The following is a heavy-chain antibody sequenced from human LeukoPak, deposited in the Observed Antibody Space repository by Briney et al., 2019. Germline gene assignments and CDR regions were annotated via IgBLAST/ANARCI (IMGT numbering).Heavy chain of an antibody. CDR1: GGSISNYY. CDR3: ARGVHIAAAQYGY. Sequence: PSETLSLTCTVSGGSISNYYWSWIRQPPGKGLEWIGYIYYSGTTNYNPSLKSRVTISVDTSKNQFSLKLNSVTAADTAVYYCARGVHIAAAQYGYWGQGTLVTVSS. V-gene: IGHV4-59*01. J-gene: IGHJ4*02. CDR2: IYYSGTT. D-gene: IGHD6-13*01.